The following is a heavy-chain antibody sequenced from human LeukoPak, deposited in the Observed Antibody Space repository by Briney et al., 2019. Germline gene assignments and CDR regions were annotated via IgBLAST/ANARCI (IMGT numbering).Heavy chain of an antibody. Sequence: GGSLRLSCAASGFIFSNYGMHWVRQAPGKGLEWVAVVWYDGSNKYYADSVKGRFTISRDNSKNMLYLQMSSLRSEDTAVYYCARSSPKIAAADRIAFDIWGQGTMVTVSS. CDR1: GFIFSNYG. CDR3: ARSSPKIAAADRIAFDI. D-gene: IGHD6-13*01. V-gene: IGHV3-33*01. CDR2: VWYDGSNK. J-gene: IGHJ3*02.